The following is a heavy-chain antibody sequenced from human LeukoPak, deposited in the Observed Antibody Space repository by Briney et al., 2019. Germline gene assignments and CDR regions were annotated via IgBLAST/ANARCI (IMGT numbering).Heavy chain of an antibody. CDR1: GFTFSSYG. CDR2: VRFDGSNK. Sequence: GGSLRLSCAASGFTFSSYGMHWVRQAPGKGLEWVAFVRFDGSNKYYADSVKGRFTISRDNSKSTLYLQMNSLRSEDTAVYYCDSLHSNSSGGDWFDPWGQGTLVTVSS. CDR3: DSLHSNSSGGDWFDP. V-gene: IGHV3-30*02. D-gene: IGHD6-6*01. J-gene: IGHJ5*02.